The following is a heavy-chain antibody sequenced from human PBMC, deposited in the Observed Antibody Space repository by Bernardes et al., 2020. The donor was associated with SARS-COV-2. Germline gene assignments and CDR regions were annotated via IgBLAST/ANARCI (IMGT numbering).Heavy chain of an antibody. Sequence: GSLRLSFAASGFPLNNFGIHWVRQAPGKGLEWVSLISYEGSKQFYADFVRGRFTISRDNSKRAVYLQMNSLGPEDTAVYYCAKRKQIFHLSEWDVGMDVWGQGTTVTVS. CDR1: GFPLNNFG. V-gene: IGHV3-30*18. CDR3: AKRKQIFHLSEWDVGMDV. CDR2: ISYEGSKQ. D-gene: IGHD1-26*01. J-gene: IGHJ6*02.